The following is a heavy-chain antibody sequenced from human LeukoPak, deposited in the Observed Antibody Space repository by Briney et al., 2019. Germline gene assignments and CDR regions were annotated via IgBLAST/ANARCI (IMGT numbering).Heavy chain of an antibody. V-gene: IGHV3-53*05. D-gene: IGHD6-19*01. J-gene: IGHJ4*02. CDR3: ARAPFAVAGTLYFDY. Sequence: GGSPRLSCAASGFTVSSNYMSWVRQAPGKGLEWVSLIYSGGSTYYADSVKGRFTISRDNSKNTLYLQMNSLRAEDTAVYYCARAPFAVAGTLYFDYWGQGTLVTVSS. CDR1: GFTVSSNY. CDR2: IYSGGST.